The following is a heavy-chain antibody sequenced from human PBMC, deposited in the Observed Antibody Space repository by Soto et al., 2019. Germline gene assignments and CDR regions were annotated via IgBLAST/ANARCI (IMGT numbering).Heavy chain of an antibody. CDR1: GYTFTSYG. CDR2: ISAYNGNT. Sequence: ASVKVSCKASGYTFTSYGISWVRQAPGQGLEGMGWISAYNGNTNYAQKLQGRGTMTTDTSTSTAYMGLRSLRSDDTAVYYCAREPASGPHRGAFDIWGQGTMVTVSS. D-gene: IGHD3-10*01. J-gene: IGHJ3*02. V-gene: IGHV1-18*04. CDR3: AREPASGPHRGAFDI.